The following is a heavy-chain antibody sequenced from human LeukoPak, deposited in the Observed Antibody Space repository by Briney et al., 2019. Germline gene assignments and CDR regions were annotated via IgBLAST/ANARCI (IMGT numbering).Heavy chain of an antibody. V-gene: IGHV4-59*01. CDR2: IYYSGST. CDR1: GGSFSGYY. Sequence: SETLSLTCAVYGGSFSGYYWSWIRQPPGKGLEWIGYIYYSGSTNYNPSLKSRVTISVDTSKNQFSLKLSSVTAADTAVYYCARVRCSSTSCYPPVNWFDPWGQGTLVTVSS. CDR3: ARVRCSSTSCYPPVNWFDP. J-gene: IGHJ5*02. D-gene: IGHD2-2*01.